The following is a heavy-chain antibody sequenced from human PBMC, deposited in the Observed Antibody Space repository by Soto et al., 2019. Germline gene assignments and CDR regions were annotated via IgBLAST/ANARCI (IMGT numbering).Heavy chain of an antibody. V-gene: IGHV3-23*01. Sequence: GSLRLSCGASVFTFSSYAMSWVRQAPGKGLEWVSSISGSGGGTYYADSVKGRFTFSRDNSKNTLYLQMNSLRAEDTAVYYCAKFGMATTKRSPPYYIDYWGQGALVTVSS. D-gene: IGHD1-1*01. CDR2: ISGSGGGT. J-gene: IGHJ4*02. CDR3: AKFGMATTKRSPPYYIDY. CDR1: VFTFSSYA.